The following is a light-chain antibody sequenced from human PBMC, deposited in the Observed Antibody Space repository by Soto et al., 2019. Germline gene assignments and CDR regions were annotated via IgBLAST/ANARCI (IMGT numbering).Light chain of an antibody. CDR3: QQYRSWPRT. Sequence: EIVLTQSPATLSVSPGERVTLSCRASQSVDINLAWYQQKPGQAPRLLIYGASTRATDMSGTFSGRGSGTEFTLTISNVRPEDLAVYYCQQYRSWPRTFGQGTKVDIK. CDR2: GAS. J-gene: IGKJ1*01. CDR1: QSVDIN. V-gene: IGKV3-15*01.